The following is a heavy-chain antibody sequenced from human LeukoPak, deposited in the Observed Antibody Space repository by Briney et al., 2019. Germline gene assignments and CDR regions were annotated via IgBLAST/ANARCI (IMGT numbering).Heavy chain of an antibody. J-gene: IGHJ6*04. D-gene: IGHD6-13*01. V-gene: IGHV5-51*01. CDR2: IYAGDSDT. Sequence: GDPLKTSGKGFGYSFTSYWIAGVGRLPGKGLGWMGIIYAGDSDTRYSTSFQGQVNTSADKSISTAYLQWSSLKASDTAMYYCARLTSSWYSLDVWGKGTTVTVSS. CDR1: GYSFTSYW. CDR3: ARLTSSWYSLDV.